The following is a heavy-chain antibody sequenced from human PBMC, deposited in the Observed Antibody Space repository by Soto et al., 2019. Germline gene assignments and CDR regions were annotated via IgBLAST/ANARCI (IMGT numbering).Heavy chain of an antibody. Sequence: ASVPVSCKAAGYSFASYTLHWLRQPPGQRFEWLGWICAGNGNTKSSQKLQDRVTFDRKTSASTVSMELNRLRSEDTPIYYCVRVLIVPQPAIFYHHSWGPGSLGTLSS. CDR1: GYSFASYT. D-gene: IGHD3-22*01. CDR3: VRVLIVPQPAIFYHHS. V-gene: IGHV1-3*01. CDR2: ICAGNGNT. J-gene: IGHJ4*02.